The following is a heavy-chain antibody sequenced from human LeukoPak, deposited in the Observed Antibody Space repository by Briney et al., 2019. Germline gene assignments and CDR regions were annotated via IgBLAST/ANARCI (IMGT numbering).Heavy chain of an antibody. V-gene: IGHV3-20*04. CDR3: ARDLDYYYDSSGYSAPGYYFDY. J-gene: IGHJ4*02. CDR1: GFTFSSYW. CDR2: INWNGGST. Sequence: GGSLRLSCAASGFTFSSYWMSWVRQAPGKGLEWVSGINWNGGSTGYADSVKGRFTISRDNVKNSLYLQMNSLRAEDTALYYCARDLDYYYDSSGYSAPGYYFDYWGQGTLVTVSS. D-gene: IGHD3-22*01.